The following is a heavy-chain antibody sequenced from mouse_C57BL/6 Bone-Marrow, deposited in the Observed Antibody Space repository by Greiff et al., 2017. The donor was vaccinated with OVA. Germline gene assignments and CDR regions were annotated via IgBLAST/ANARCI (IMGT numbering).Heavy chain of an antibody. CDR2: IDPENGDT. J-gene: IGHJ3*01. D-gene: IGHD1-1*01. CDR1: GFNIKDDY. CDR3: TTLIYYYGSSRFAY. Sequence: EVKLMESGAELVRPGASVKLSCTASGFNIKDDYMHWVKQRPEQGLEWIGWIDPENGDTEYASKFQGKATITADTSSNTAYLQLSSLTSEDTAVYYCTTLIYYYGSSRFAYWGQGTLVTVSA. V-gene: IGHV14-4*01.